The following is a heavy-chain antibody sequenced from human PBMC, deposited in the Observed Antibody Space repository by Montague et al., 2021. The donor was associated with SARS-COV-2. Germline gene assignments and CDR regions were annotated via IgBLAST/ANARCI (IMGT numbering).Heavy chain of an antibody. CDR1: GGSIRNYY. Sequence: SETLSLTCAVSGGSIRNYYWSWIRQPPGRGLEWVAYIFDNSNVDSNPSLKSRVTILVDTSKNQFSLKLTSVTAADTAVYYCAAQTDYCDYSLDVWGQGTTATVS. V-gene: IGHV4-59*08. CDR3: AAQTDYCDYSLDV. J-gene: IGHJ6*02. CDR2: IFDNSNV.